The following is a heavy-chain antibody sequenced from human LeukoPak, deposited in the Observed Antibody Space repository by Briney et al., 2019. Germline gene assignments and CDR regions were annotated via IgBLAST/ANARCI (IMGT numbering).Heavy chain of an antibody. V-gene: IGHV3-21*01. J-gene: IGHJ4*02. CDR3: VRDVIHSYFDI. D-gene: IGHD2/OR15-2a*01. Sequence: GGSLRLSCAASGFTFRSHSLDWVRQAPGKGLEWVSSITGAGSIQYADSVQGRFTISRDNTQNSIFLQMNSLRAEDTAVYYCVRDVIHSYFDIWGQGILDTVSS. CDR1: GFTFRSHS. CDR2: ITGAGSI.